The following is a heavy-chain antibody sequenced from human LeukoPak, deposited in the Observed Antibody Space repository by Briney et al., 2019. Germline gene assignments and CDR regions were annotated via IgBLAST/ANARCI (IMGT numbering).Heavy chain of an antibody. CDR1: GGTFNSYA. V-gene: IGHV1-69*04. J-gene: IGHJ3*02. Sequence: GASVKVSCKASGGTFNSYAISWVRQAPGQGLEWMGRIIPILGIANYAQKFQGRVTITADKSTSTAYMELSSLRSEDTAVYYCARVQRYSGYDDAFDIWGQGTMVTVSS. D-gene: IGHD5-12*01. CDR2: IIPILGIA. CDR3: ARVQRYSGYDDAFDI.